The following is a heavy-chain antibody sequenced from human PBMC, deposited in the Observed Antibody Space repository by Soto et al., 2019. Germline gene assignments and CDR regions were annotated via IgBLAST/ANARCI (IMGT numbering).Heavy chain of an antibody. D-gene: IGHD3-16*02. Sequence: SETLSLTCAVSGYSISSGYYWGCIRQPPGKGLEWIGSIYHSGSTYYNPSLKSRVTISVDTSKNQFSLKLSSVTAADTAVYYCASAPMITFGGVIVSWGQGTLVTVSS. V-gene: IGHV4-38-2*01. CDR1: GYSISSGYY. CDR2: IYHSGST. J-gene: IGHJ4*02. CDR3: ASAPMITFGGVIVS.